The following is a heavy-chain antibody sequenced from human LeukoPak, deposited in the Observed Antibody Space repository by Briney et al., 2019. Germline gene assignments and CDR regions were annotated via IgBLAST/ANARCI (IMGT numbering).Heavy chain of an antibody. Sequence: GGSLRLSCAASGFTFSDYAMSWVRQAPGKGLEWVSAISESAAGTYYADSVKGRFTISRDNSKNTLYLQMNSLRAEDTAVYYCAKFEGYDFWSGYYRVDYWGQGTLVTVSS. D-gene: IGHD3-3*01. J-gene: IGHJ4*02. CDR2: ISESAAGT. CDR1: GFTFSDYA. V-gene: IGHV3-23*01. CDR3: AKFEGYDFWSGYYRVDY.